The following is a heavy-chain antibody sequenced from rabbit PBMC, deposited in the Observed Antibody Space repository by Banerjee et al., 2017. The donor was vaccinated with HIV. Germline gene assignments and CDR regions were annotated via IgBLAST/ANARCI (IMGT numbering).Heavy chain of an antibody. V-gene: IGHV1S40*01. CDR3: ARDAGVSYDIDWLDL. CDR1: GIDFSSNYW. J-gene: IGHJ5*01. CDR2: IYISTGAT. D-gene: IGHD8-1*01. Sequence: QSLEESGGDLVKPGASLTLTCTASGIDFSSNYWICWVRQAPGKGLDLSVCIYISTGATYYASWAKGRFTGSKASSTTVTLQMTSLTAADTATYFCARDAGVSYDIDWLDLWGQGTLVTVS.